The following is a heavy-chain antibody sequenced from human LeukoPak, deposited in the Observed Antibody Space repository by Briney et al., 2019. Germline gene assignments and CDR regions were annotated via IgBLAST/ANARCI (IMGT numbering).Heavy chain of an antibody. CDR3: AKDRSITGGFTGMDV. CDR1: GFTFSSYS. Sequence: PGGSLRLSCAASGFTFSSYSMNWVRQAPGKGLEWVSSISSSSSYIYYADSVKGRFTISRDNAKNSLYLQMNSLRAEDTAVYYCAKDRSITGGFTGMDVWGQGTTVTVSS. V-gene: IGHV3-21*01. CDR2: ISSSSSYI. J-gene: IGHJ6*02. D-gene: IGHD3-16*01.